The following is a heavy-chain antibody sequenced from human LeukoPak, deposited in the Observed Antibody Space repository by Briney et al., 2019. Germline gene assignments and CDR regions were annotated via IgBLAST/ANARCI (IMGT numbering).Heavy chain of an antibody. CDR1: GFTVSSNY. J-gene: IGHJ6*02. CDR2: ISSSGSTI. V-gene: IGHV3-11*04. D-gene: IGHD3-22*01. Sequence: GGSLRLSCAASGFTVSSNYMSWVRQAPGKGLEWVSYISSSGSTIYYADSVKGRFTISRDNAKNSLYLQMNSLRAEDTAVYYCARDFPNYYDSSGYYIGYYGMDVWGQGTTVTVSS. CDR3: ARDFPNYYDSSGYYIGYYGMDV.